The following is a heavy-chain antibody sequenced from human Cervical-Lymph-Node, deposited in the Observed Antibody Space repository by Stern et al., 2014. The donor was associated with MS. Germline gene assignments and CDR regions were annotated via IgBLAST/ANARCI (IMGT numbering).Heavy chain of an antibody. CDR3: AHRRVQSDAWPTTFDY. D-gene: IGHD1-1*01. Sequence: QVTLKESGPTLVKPTQTLTLTCSFSGFSLSTSGVNVGWFRPPPGKALEXLGFFFWDDDKRYRPPLKTRLTITKHASENQVVLTMTNVDPLDTATYYCAHRRVQSDAWPTTFDYWGPGTLVTVSS. CDR2: FFWDDDK. V-gene: IGHV2-5*02. CDR1: GFSLSTSGVN. J-gene: IGHJ4*02.